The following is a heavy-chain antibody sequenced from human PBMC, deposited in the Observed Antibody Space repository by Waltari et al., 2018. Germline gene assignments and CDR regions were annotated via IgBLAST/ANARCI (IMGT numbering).Heavy chain of an antibody. J-gene: IGHJ6*02. V-gene: IGHV4-34*01. CDR3: ARGGVGAYYYYYGMDV. D-gene: IGHD1-26*01. Sequence: QVQLQQWGAGLLKPSGTLSLTCAVYGGSFSGYSWSWIRHPPGQGVEWIGEINHSGSTNYNPSLKSRVTISVDTSKNQFSLKLSSVTAADTAVYYCARGGVGAYYYYYGMDVWGQGTTVTVSS. CDR1: GGSFSGYS. CDR2: INHSGST.